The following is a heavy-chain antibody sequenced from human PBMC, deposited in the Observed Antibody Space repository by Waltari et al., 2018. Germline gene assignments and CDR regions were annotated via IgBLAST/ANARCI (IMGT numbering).Heavy chain of an antibody. Sequence: QVQLVQSGAEVKKPGASVKVSCKASGYTFTGYYMHWVRQAPGQGLEWMGRNNPKSGGTNYAKKFKGRVTRTRDTSISTADMELSRLRSDDTAVYYCARDGDYGVDYWGQGTLVTVSS. V-gene: IGHV1-2*06. J-gene: IGHJ4*02. CDR2: NNPKSGGT. CDR3: ARDGDYGVDY. D-gene: IGHD4-17*01. CDR1: GYTFTGYY.